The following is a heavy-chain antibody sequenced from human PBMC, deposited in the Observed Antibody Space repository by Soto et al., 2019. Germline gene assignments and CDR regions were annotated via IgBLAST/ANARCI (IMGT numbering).Heavy chain of an antibody. D-gene: IGHD6-19*01. CDR1: GYNFTSYG. CDR3: ARDLDYSSGRYFDHDAFDI. Sequence: QVQLVQSGADVKKPGASVKVSCKASGYNFTSYGISWVRQAPGQGLEWMGWISPHNDRTKYARRFQDRVTLTTETATSTGYRELGSLRSDDTAVYYCARDLDYSSGRYFDHDAFDIWGQGTVVTVSS. CDR2: ISPHNDRT. V-gene: IGHV1-18*01. J-gene: IGHJ3*02.